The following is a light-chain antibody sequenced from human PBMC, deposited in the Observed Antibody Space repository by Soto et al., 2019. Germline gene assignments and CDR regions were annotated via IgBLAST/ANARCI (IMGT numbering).Light chain of an antibody. CDR3: QQYDSSPWT. J-gene: IGKJ1*01. V-gene: IGKV3-20*01. CDR2: GAS. CDR1: QSVSSSY. Sequence: EIVLTQSPGTLSLSPGERATLSCRASQSVSSSYLAWYQQKPGQAPRLLIYGASSRATGITDTFSGSGSGTDFTLTISRLEPEDFAVYYCQQYDSSPWTFGQGTKVEIK.